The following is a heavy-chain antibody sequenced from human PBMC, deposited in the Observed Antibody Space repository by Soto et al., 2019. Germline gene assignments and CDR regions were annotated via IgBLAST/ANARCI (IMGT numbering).Heavy chain of an antibody. CDR2: ISGDGINT. Sequence: ESGGDVVQPGKSLRLSCAASGFNFGFFGMHWVRQAPGKGLEGVAFISGDGINTQYADSVRGRFTLSRDYSRKTMYLQMDSLRDEDTALYYCARGNLSFDFDSWGLGTLVTVSS. V-gene: IGHV3-30*03. CDR3: ARGNLSFDFDS. D-gene: IGHD1-26*01. CDR1: GFNFGFFG. J-gene: IGHJ4*02.